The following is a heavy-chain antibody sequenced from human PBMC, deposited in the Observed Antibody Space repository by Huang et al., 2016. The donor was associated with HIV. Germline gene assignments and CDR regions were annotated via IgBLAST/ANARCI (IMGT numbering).Heavy chain of an antibody. D-gene: IGHD3-9*01. Sequence: QVRLEQWGEGVVKPSDTLSLTCAVYGASFTTYFWSWIRQSPVKGRQWIGEIKPVGAENYNACLHRRCTMHVDALKNEFSARLRDIVAAAGAICYCERPPTPSYYDTLSLSPVEEVFFYFNMDGWGRGTPVSVSS. CDR1: GASFTTYF. V-gene: IGHV4-34*02. J-gene: IGHJ6*03. CDR2: IKPVGAE. CDR3: ERPPTPSYYDTLSLSPVEEVFFYFNMDG.